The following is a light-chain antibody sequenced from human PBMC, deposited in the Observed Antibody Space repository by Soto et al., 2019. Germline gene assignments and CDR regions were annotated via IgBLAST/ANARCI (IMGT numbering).Light chain of an antibody. CDR1: SSNIGNHY. J-gene: IGLJ2*01. CDR3: AAWDDSLSGPV. CDR2: RNN. Sequence: QSVLTQPPSASGTPGQRVTISCSGSSSNIGNHYVYWYQQLPGTAPKLLIYRNNHRPSGVPDRFSGSKSGTSASLAISGLRSEDEADYYCAAWDDSLSGPVFGGGTKLTVL. V-gene: IGLV1-47*01.